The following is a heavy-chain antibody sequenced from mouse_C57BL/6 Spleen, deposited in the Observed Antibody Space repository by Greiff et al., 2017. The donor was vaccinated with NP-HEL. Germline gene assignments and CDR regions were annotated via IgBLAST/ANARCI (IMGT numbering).Heavy chain of an antibody. CDR2: ISSGGSYT. CDR3: ARQTGDGYYVYYFDY. J-gene: IGHJ2*01. Sequence: EVKLVESGGDLVKPGGSLKLSCAASGFTFSSYGMSWVRQTPDKRLEWVATISSGGSYTYYPDSVKGRFTISRDNAKNTLYLQMSSLKSEDTAMYYCARQTGDGYYVYYFDYWGQGTTLTVSS. D-gene: IGHD2-3*01. CDR1: GFTFSSYG. V-gene: IGHV5-6*01.